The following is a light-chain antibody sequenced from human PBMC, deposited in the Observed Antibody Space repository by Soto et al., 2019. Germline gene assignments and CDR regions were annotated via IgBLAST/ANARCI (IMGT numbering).Light chain of an antibody. V-gene: IGLV2-11*01. CDR1: SSDVGSYDY. CDR3: CSYASSGTQAVV. Sequence: QSVLIQPPSVSGSPGQSVTLSCTGTSSDVGSYDYVSWCQHHPGTVPKPMIYNVNTQPSGVPDRFSGSKSGNTASMTISGLQAEDAADFECCSYASSGTQAVVFGGGTKLTVL. CDR2: NVN. J-gene: IGLJ2*01.